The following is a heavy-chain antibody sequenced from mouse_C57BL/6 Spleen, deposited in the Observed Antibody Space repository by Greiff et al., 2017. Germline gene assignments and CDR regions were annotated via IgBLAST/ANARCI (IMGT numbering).Heavy chain of an antibody. V-gene: IGHV2-6-1*01. Sequence: VKLVESGPGLVAPSQSLSITCTVSGFSLTSYGVHWVRQPPGKGLEWLVVIWSDGSTTYNSALKSRLSISKDNAKSQVFLKMNSLQTDDTAMYYCARQIGYDYGWYFDVWGTGTTVTVSS. J-gene: IGHJ1*03. CDR1: GFSLTSYG. D-gene: IGHD2-4*01. CDR3: ARQIGYDYGWYFDV. CDR2: IWSDGST.